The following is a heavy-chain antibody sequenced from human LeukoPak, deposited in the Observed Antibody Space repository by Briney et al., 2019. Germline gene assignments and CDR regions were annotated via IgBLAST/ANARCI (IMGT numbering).Heavy chain of an antibody. V-gene: IGHV3-53*01. CDR2: IYSGGST. Sequence: PGGSLRLSCAASGFTVSSNYMSWVRQAPGKGLEWVSVIYSGGSTYYADSVKGRFTVSRDNSKNTLYLQMNSLRAEDTAVYYCARDLLGFFDYWGQGTLVTVSS. J-gene: IGHJ4*02. CDR1: GFTVSSNY. CDR3: ARDLLGFFDY.